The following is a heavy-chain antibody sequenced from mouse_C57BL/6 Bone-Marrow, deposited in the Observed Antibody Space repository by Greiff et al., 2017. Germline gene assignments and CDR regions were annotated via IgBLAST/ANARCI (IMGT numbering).Heavy chain of an antibody. CDR3: ARGGGNYAMDY. J-gene: IGHJ4*01. CDR2: IDPSDSYT. CDR1: GYTFTSYW. Sequence: QVQLQQPGAELVRPGTSVKLSCKASGYTFTSYWMHWVKQRPGQGLEWIGVIDPSDSYTNYNQKFKGKATLTVDTSSSTAYMQLSSRTSEDSAVYYCARGGGNYAMDYWGQGTSVTVSS. V-gene: IGHV1-59*01.